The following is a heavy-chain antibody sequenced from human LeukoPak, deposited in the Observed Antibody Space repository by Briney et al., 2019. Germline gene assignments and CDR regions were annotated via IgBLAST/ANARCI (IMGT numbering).Heavy chain of an antibody. CDR1: GFTFSSYW. Sequence: GGSLRLSCAAPGFTFSSYWMSWVRQAPGKGLEWVANIKQDGSEKYYVDSVKGRFTISRDNAKNSLYLQMNSLRAEDTAVYYCARDLANYYDSSGYQLWGQGTLVTVSS. J-gene: IGHJ4*02. V-gene: IGHV3-7*01. D-gene: IGHD3-22*01. CDR2: IKQDGSEK. CDR3: ARDLANYYDSSGYQL.